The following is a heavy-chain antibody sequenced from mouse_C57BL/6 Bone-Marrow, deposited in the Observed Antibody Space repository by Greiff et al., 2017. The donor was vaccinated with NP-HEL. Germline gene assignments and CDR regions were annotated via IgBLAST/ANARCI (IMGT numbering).Heavy chain of an antibody. D-gene: IGHD2-2*01. CDR1: GYSITSGYY. Sequence: EVQVVESGPGLVKPSQSLSLTCSVTGYSITSGYYWNWIRQFPGNKLEWMGYISYDGSNNYNPSLKNRISITRDTSKNQFFLKLNSVTTEDTATYDCASYGYDDFDYWGQGTTLTVSS. V-gene: IGHV3-6*01. J-gene: IGHJ2*01. CDR3: ASYGYDDFDY. CDR2: ISYDGSN.